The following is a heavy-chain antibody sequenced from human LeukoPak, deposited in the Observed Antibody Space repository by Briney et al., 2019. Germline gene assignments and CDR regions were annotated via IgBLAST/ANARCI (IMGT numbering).Heavy chain of an antibody. CDR2: ISGSGNDI. V-gene: IGHV3-11*01. CDR3: GTHAGRTGSDD. CDR1: GFIFSGYY. D-gene: IGHD3/OR15-3a*01. Sequence: GGSLRLSCATSGFIFSGYYMSWLRQAPGKGLERVSYISGSGNDISYADSVKGRFTISRDNAKGSLYLQMNSLRAADTAVYYCGTHAGRTGSDDWGQGTLVTVSS. J-gene: IGHJ4*02.